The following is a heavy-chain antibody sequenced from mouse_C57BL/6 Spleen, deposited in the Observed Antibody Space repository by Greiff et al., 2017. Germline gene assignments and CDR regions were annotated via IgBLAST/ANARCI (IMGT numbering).Heavy chain of an antibody. CDR3: ARDWDGGYYFDY. CDR2: ISSGSSTI. V-gene: IGHV5-17*01. CDR1: GFTFSDYG. D-gene: IGHD4-1*01. Sequence: EVQVVESGGGLVKPGGSLKLSCAASGFTFSDYGMHWVRQAPEKGLEWVAYISSGSSTIYYADTVKGRFTISRDNAKNTLFLQITSLRSEDTAMYYCARDWDGGYYFDYWGQGTTLTVSS. J-gene: IGHJ2*01.